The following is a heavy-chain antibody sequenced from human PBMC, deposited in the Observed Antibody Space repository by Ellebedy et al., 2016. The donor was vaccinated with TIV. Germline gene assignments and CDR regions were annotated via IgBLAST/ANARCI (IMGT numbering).Heavy chain of an antibody. D-gene: IGHD3-22*01. V-gene: IGHV1-46*01. CDR1: GYTFTSYY. Sequence: ASVKVSCKASGYTFTSYYMHWVRQAPGQGLERMGIINPSGGSTSYAQKFQGRVTMTRDTSTSTVYMELSSLRSEDTAVYYCAREKGSGYQPPYYYYGMDVWGQGTTVTVSS. J-gene: IGHJ6*02. CDR2: INPSGGST. CDR3: AREKGSGYQPPYYYYGMDV.